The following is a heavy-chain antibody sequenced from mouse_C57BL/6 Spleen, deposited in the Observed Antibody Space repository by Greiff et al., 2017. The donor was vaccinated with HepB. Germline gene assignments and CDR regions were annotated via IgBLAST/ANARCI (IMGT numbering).Heavy chain of an antibody. D-gene: IGHD1-1*01. V-gene: IGHV1-81*01. Sequence: VQLQQSGAELARPGASVKLSCKASGYTFTSYGISWVKQRTGQGLEWIGEIYPRSGNTYYNEKFKGKATLTADKSSSTAYMELRSLTSEDSAVYFCARESGYYGSSWDFDYWGQGTTLTVSS. CDR1: GYTFTSYG. CDR3: ARESGYYGSSWDFDY. CDR2: IYPRSGNT. J-gene: IGHJ2*01.